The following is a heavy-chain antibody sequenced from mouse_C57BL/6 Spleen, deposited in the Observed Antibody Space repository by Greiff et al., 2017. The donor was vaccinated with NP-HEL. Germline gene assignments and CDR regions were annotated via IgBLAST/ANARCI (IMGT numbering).Heavy chain of an antibody. J-gene: IGHJ2*01. CDR2: IDPSDSYT. D-gene: IGHD1-1*01. CDR1: GYTFTSYW. CDR3: ARMYGSSYVGY. Sequence: QVQLQQPGAELVKPGASVKLSCKASGYTFTSYWMQWVKQRPGQGLEWIGEIDPSDSYTNYNQKFKGKATLTVDTSSSTAYMQLSSLTSEDSAVYYCARMYGSSYVGYWGQGTTLTVSS. V-gene: IGHV1-50*01.